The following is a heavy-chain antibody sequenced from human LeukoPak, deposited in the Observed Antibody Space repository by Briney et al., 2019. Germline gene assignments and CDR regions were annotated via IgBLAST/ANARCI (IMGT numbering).Heavy chain of an antibody. D-gene: IGHD2-2*03. J-gene: IGHJ4*02. CDR2: IRFDGTNK. Sequence: GGSLRLSCAASGFTFSDYGMHWVRQAPGKGLDWVTFIRFDGTNKFDADSVKGRFTISRDNSKNTLYLQMNSLRAEDTAVYYCARDGGAALDIVVVPAAMGSDYWGQGTLVTVSS. CDR3: ARDGGAALDIVVVPAAMGSDY. V-gene: IGHV3-30*02. CDR1: GFTFSDYG.